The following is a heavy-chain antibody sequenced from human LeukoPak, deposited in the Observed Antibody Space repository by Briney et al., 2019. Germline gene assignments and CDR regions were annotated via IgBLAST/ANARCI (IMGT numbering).Heavy chain of an antibody. V-gene: IGHV3-21*01. D-gene: IGHD3-10*01. Sequence: GGSLRLSCAASGFTFSSYSMDWVRQAPGKGLEWVSSISYSSADIYYADSVRGRFTISRDDAKNSLYLQMSSLGAEDTALYYCASGIYYASLHTWSPVWGQGILVTVSS. CDR2: ISYSSADI. CDR3: ASGIYYASLHTWSPV. J-gene: IGHJ4*02. CDR1: GFTFSSYS.